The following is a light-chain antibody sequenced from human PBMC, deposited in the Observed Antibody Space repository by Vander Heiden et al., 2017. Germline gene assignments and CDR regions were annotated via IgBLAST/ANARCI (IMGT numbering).Light chain of an antibody. V-gene: IGLV1-44*01. CDR1: SSHLGRNT. Sequence: QSVLTPPPSASGTPGQSVTISCSGSSSHLGRNTVNLYQQRPGTAPNLLIFINNKRHSGGPDRVSGSTSGTSAAMAISGLQAEEEADDYCEAWDDSRNGSGVFGGGTKLTVL. J-gene: IGLJ3*02. CDR2: INN. CDR3: EAWDDSRNGSGV.